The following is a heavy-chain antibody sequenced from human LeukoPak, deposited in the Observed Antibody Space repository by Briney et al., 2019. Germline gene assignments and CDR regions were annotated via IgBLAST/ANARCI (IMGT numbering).Heavy chain of an antibody. CDR1: GGSISSSSYY. D-gene: IGHD1-26*01. V-gene: IGHV4-39*01. CDR2: IYYSGST. J-gene: IGHJ4*02. CDR3: ARGGLWELLANDY. Sequence: PSETLSLTCTVSGGSISSSSYYWGWIRQPPGKGLEWIGSIYYSGSTYYNPSLKSRVTISVDTSKNQSSLKLSSVTAADTAVYYCARGGLWELLANDYWGQGTLVTVSS.